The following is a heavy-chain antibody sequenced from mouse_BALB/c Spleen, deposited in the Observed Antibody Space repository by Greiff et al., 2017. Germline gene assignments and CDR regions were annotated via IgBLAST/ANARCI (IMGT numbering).Heavy chain of an antibody. CDR1: GFSFTSYG. V-gene: IGHV2-5-1*01. Sequence: QVQLQQSGPSLVQPSQSLSITCTVSGFSFTSYGVHWVRQSPGKGLEWLGVIWSGGSTDYNAAFMSRLSITKDNSKSQVFFKMNSLQADDTAIYYCAQSMITTRAMDYWGQGTSVTVSS. J-gene: IGHJ4*01. CDR3: AQSMITTRAMDY. CDR2: IWSGGST. D-gene: IGHD2-4*01.